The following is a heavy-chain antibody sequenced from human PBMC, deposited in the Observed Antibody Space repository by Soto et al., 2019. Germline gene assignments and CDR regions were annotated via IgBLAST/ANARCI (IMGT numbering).Heavy chain of an antibody. J-gene: IGHJ5*02. CDR1: GGSFNGYY. Sequence: QVQLQQWGAGLLKPSETLSLTCAASGGSFNGYYWTWIRQPPGKGLEWIGEINDDGNTHYNPSLNSRVSITIDTSKTQFGLKMTSVTAADTAFYYCVRGRLSLLRGGRQTSWFAVWGQGTRVTVSS. CDR3: VRGRLSLLRGGRQTSWFAV. V-gene: IGHV4-34*02. D-gene: IGHD3-10*01. CDR2: INDDGNT.